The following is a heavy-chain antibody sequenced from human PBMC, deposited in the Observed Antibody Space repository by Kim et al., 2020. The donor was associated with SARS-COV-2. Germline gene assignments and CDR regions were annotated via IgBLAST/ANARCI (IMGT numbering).Heavy chain of an antibody. CDR3: PFWLESNYYYCMDV. CDR2: MNPNSGNT. CDR1: GYTFTSYD. J-gene: IGHJ6*02. Sequence: ASVKVSCKASGYTFTSYDINWVRQATGQGLEWMGWMNPNSGNTGYAQKFQGRVTMTRNTSISTPYMELSSLRSEDTAVYYCPFWLESNYYYCMDVWGQGTAHTVS. D-gene: IGHD3-9*01. V-gene: IGHV1-8*01.